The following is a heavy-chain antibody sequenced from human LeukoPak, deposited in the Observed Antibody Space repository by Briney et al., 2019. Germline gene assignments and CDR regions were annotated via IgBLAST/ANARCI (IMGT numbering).Heavy chain of an antibody. CDR2: INVNSGDT. CDR3: ARSYYDVLTGNYMWLAP. D-gene: IGHD3-9*01. J-gene: IGHJ5*02. CDR1: GYTFTGYY. Sequence: ASVKVSCKASGYTFTGYYIHWVRQAPGQGLEWMGWINVNSGDTYHSQKFQDRVTMTGDTSINTAYMELSRLRSDDTAVFYCARSYYDVLTGNYMWLAPWGQGTLVTVSS. V-gene: IGHV1-2*02.